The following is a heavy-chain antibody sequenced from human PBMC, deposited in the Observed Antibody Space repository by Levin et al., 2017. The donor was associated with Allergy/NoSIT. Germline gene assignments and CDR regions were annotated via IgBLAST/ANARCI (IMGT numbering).Heavy chain of an antibody. V-gene: IGHV3-15*01. Sequence: PGGSLRLSCAASGFTFSNAWMSWVRQAPGKGLEWVGRIKSKTDGGTTDYAAPVKGRFTISRDDSKNTLYLQMNSLKTEDTAVYYCTTVPRWSGYRFDYWGQGTLVTVSS. CDR2: IKSKTDGGTT. D-gene: IGHD3-3*01. CDR3: TTVPRWSGYRFDY. J-gene: IGHJ4*02. CDR1: GFTFSNAW.